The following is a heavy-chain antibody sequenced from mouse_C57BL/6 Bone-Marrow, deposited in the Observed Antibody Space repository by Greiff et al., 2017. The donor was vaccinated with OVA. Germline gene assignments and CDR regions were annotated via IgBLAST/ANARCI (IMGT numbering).Heavy chain of an antibody. CDR2: INPNNGGT. CDR1: GYTFTDYN. V-gene: IGHV1-18*01. D-gene: IGHD2-4*01. CDR3: ARSRYDYDGAWFAY. Sequence: DVQLQESGPELVKPGASVKIPCKASGYTFTDYNMDWVKQSHGKSLEWIGDINPNNGGTIYNQKFKGKATLTVDKSSSTAYMELRSLTSEDTAVYYCARSRYDYDGAWFAYWGQGTLVTVSA. J-gene: IGHJ3*01.